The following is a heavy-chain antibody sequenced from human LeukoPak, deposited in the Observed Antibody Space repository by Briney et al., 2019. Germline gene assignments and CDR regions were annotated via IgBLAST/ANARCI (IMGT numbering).Heavy chain of an antibody. CDR1: GFTLSSYA. Sequence: GGSLRLSCAASGFTLSSYAMSGVRQAPGKGLEWVSAISGSGGSTYYADSVKGRFTISRDNSKNTLYLQMNSLRAEDTAVYYCAKDFDWDYYDSSGYFDYWGQGTLVTVSS. V-gene: IGHV3-23*01. J-gene: IGHJ4*02. D-gene: IGHD3-22*01. CDR3: AKDFDWDYYDSSGYFDY. CDR2: ISGSGGST.